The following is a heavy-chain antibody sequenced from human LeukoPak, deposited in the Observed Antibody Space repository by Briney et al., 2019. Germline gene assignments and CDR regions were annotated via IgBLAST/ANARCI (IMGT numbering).Heavy chain of an antibody. V-gene: IGHV1-18*01. Sequence: ASVKVSCKASGYTFTSYGISWVRQAPGQGLEWMGWISAYNGDIKYSQKLQGRVTMTTDTSTSTAYMDLRSLRSDDTAVYYCAREASTTWPNWFDPWGQGTLVTVSS. J-gene: IGHJ5*02. CDR2: ISAYNGDI. D-gene: IGHD1-14*01. CDR1: GYTFTSYG. CDR3: AREASTTWPNWFDP.